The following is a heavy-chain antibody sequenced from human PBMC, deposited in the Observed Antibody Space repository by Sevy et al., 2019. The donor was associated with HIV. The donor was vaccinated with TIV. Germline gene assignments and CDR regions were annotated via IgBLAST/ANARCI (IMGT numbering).Heavy chain of an antibody. CDR1: GFTLSNAW. V-gene: IGHV3-15*01. J-gene: IGHJ3*02. CDR3: TTNDVFDI. Sequence: GGSLRLSCAASGFTLSNAWMSWVRQAPGKGLEWVGRIKTKADGGPTDYAAPVKDRFTISRDDSKNTGYLQMNSLKIEDTAVYYCTTNDVFDIWGQGTMVTVSS. CDR2: IKTKADGGPT.